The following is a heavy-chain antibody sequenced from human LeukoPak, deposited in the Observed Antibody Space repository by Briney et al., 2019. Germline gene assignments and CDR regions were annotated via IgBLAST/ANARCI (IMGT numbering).Heavy chain of an antibody. CDR1: GFTFSNYE. V-gene: IGHV3-69-1*01. Sequence: PGGSLRLSCEASGFTFSNYEMNWVRQAPGKGLEWVSYICTGDNKHYADSVKGRFTTSRDDAKNSLYLQMNSLKAEDTAVYYCARDPYCSSTSCSQLNYWGQGTLVTVPS. CDR3: ARDPYCSSTSCSQLNY. J-gene: IGHJ4*02. CDR2: ICTGDNK. D-gene: IGHD2-2*01.